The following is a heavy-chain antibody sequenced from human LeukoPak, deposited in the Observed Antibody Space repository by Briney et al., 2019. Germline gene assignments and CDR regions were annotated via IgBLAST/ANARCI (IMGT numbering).Heavy chain of an antibody. V-gene: IGHV4-38-2*02. Sequence: PSETLSLTCTVSGYSISSGYYWGWIRQPPGKGLEWIGSIYHSGSTYYNPSLKSRVTISVDTPKNQFSLKLSSVTAADTAVYYCAREHLDCSGGSCSDAFDIWGQGTMVTVSS. J-gene: IGHJ3*02. CDR1: GYSISSGYY. D-gene: IGHD2-15*01. CDR2: IYHSGST. CDR3: AREHLDCSGGSCSDAFDI.